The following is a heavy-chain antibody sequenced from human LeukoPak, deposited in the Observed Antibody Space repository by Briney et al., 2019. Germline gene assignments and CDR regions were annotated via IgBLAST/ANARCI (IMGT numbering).Heavy chain of an antibody. CDR3: ASSRDVLTGVFDY. V-gene: IGHV1-69*04. J-gene: IGHJ4*02. Sequence: SVKVSCKASGGTFSSYAISWVRQAPGQGLEWMGRIVPIFGIANYAQKFQGRVTITADKSTSTAYMELSSLRSEDTAVYYCASSRDVLTGVFDYWGQGTLVTVSS. CDR1: GGTFSSYA. CDR2: IVPIFGIA. D-gene: IGHD2-21*02.